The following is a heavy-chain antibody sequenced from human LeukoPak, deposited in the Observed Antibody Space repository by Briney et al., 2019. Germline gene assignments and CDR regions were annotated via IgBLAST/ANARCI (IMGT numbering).Heavy chain of an antibody. Sequence: PGESLKNSCKGSGFSFTSYWIGWVRQMPGKGLEYMGIILVGGSEVRYSPAFQGLVTISADKSINTAYLQWTSLKASDTAMYYCARHTGRPQAGWFDPWGQGTLVTVSS. D-gene: IGHD3-10*01. V-gene: IGHV5-51*01. CDR3: ARHTGRPQAGWFDP. J-gene: IGHJ5*02. CDR2: ILVGGSEV. CDR1: GFSFTSYW.